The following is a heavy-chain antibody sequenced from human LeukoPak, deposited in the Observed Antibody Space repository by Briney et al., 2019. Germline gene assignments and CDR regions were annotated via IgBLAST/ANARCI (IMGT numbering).Heavy chain of an antibody. V-gene: IGHV1-69*05. Sequence: ASVKVSCKASGGTFSSYAISWVRQAPGQGLEWMGGIIPIFGTANYAQKFQGRVTITTDESTSTAYMELSSLRSEDTAVYYCARDSTVTTGMEDYFDYWGQGTLVTVSS. CDR2: IIPIFGTA. J-gene: IGHJ4*02. CDR1: GGTFSSYA. D-gene: IGHD4-17*01. CDR3: ARDSTVTTGMEDYFDY.